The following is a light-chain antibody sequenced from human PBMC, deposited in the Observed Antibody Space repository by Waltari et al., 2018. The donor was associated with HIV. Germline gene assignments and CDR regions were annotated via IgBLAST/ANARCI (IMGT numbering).Light chain of an antibody. CDR3: NSYTTSSTWV. CDR2: DVS. Sequence: QSALTQPASVSGSPGQSITISCTGTSSDVGGYNYVSWYQQHPGKAPKLMIYDVSKRSSVVSNRFSGSKSGNTASLTISGLQAEDEADYYCNSYTTSSTWVFGGGTKLTVL. J-gene: IGLJ3*02. CDR1: SSDVGGYNY. V-gene: IGLV2-14*01.